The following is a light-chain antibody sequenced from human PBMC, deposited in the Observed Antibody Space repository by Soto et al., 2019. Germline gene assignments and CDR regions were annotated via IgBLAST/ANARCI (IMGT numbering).Light chain of an antibody. CDR1: SSDGGGYKY. V-gene: IGLV2-8*01. J-gene: IGLJ1*01. CDR3: SSYAGINNLGV. CDR2: EVN. Sequence: QSALTQPPSASGSPGQSVTISCTGTSSDGGGYKYVSWYQQHPGKAPKLMIFEVNKRPSGVPDRFSGSKSCNTAALTVSRLQAEDEADYYCSSYAGINNLGVFGTGTKLTVL.